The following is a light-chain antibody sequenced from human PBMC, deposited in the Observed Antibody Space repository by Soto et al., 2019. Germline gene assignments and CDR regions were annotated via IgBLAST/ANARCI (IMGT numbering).Light chain of an antibody. CDR3: SSYAGSNNVV. CDR2: EVS. Sequence: QSALTQPTSASGSPGQSVTISCTGTSSDVGGYNYVSWYQQHPGKAPKLMIYEVSKRPSGVPDRFSGSKSGNTASLTVSGLQAEDEADYYCSSYAGSNNVVFGGGTTVTVL. V-gene: IGLV2-8*01. J-gene: IGLJ2*01. CDR1: SSDVGGYNY.